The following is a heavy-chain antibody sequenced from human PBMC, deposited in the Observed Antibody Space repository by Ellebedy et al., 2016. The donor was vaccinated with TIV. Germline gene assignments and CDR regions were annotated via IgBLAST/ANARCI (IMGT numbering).Heavy chain of an antibody. Sequence: GESLKISCAASGFTVSGHDMTWVRQAPGKGLEWVSAISGSGDSPHYADSVKGRFTISRDTSKNTLYLKMNSLRAEDTAVYYCAKDRFSSAWYGGYFDYWGQGTLVTVSS. D-gene: IGHD6-19*01. CDR1: GFTVSGHD. J-gene: IGHJ4*02. V-gene: IGHV3-23*01. CDR3: AKDRFSSAWYGGYFDY. CDR2: ISGSGDSP.